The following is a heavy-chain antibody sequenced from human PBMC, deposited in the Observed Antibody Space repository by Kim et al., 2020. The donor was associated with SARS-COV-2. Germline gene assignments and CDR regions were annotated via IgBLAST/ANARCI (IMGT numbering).Heavy chain of an antibody. CDR3: ARVSSPSYYYDSSGYSPTNGRWYFDL. V-gene: IGHV4-59*01. CDR2: IYYSGST. J-gene: IGHJ2*01. D-gene: IGHD3-22*01. CDR1: GFSISSYY. Sequence: SETLSLTCTVSGFSISSYYLSWIRQPPGKGLEWIGYIYYSGSTNYNPSLKSRVTISVDTSKNQFSLKLSSVTAADTAVYYCARVSSPSYYYDSSGYSPTNGRWYFDLWGRGTLVTVSS.